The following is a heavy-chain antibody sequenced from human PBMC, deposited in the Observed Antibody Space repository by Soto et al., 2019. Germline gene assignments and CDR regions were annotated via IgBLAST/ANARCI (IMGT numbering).Heavy chain of an antibody. CDR3: ARYYNYDSSGYYDNWFDP. J-gene: IGHJ5*02. CDR1: GGTFSSYA. V-gene: IGHV1-69*13. CDR2: IIPIFGTA. Sequence: SVKVSCKASGGTFSSYAISWVRQAPGQGLEWMGGIIPIFGTANYAQKFQGRVTITADESTSTAYMELSSLRSEDTAVYYCARYYNYDSSGYYDNWFDPWGQGTLVTVSS. D-gene: IGHD3-22*01.